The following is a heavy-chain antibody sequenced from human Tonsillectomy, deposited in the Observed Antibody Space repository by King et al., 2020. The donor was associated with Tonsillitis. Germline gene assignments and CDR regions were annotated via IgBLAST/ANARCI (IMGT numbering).Heavy chain of an antibody. CDR2: IAYDASYE. J-gene: IGHJ2*01. CDR1: GFTFSNYG. D-gene: IGHD3-16*02. CDR3: AKDGIALSDWYFDL. V-gene: IGHV3-30*18. Sequence: VQLVQSGGGVVQPGRSLRLSCAASGFTFSNYGMHWVRQAPGKGLEWVALIAYDASYENYADSVEGRFAISRDNSKNTLYLEMNSLRVEDTAVYYCAKDGIALSDWYFDLWGRGTLVTVSS.